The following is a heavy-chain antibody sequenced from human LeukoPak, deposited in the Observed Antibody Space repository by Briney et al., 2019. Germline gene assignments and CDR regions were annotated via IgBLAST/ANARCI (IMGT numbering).Heavy chain of an antibody. D-gene: IGHD1-26*01. Sequence: PGGSLRLSCAASEFSVGSNYMTWVRQAPGKGLEWVSSITSSSSYTFYADSVKGRFTISRDNAKSSLYLQMNSLTADDTAVYYCARDPYSGTYSPGVYYYYMDVWGKGTTVTVSS. J-gene: IGHJ6*03. V-gene: IGHV3-21*06. CDR2: ITSSSSYT. CDR3: ARDPYSGTYSPGVYYYYMDV. CDR1: EFSVGSNY.